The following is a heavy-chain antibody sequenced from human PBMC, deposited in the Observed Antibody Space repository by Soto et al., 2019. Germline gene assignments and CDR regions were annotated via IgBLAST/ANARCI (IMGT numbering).Heavy chain of an antibody. D-gene: IGHD2-15*01. CDR2: FRPYNGDT. Sequence: QVRLVQSGAAVKKPGASVKVSCKASRYPFISYAISWVRRAPGQGLEWMGWFRPYNGDTNYAQRFQGRVTMTTDTASSTAYMELRSLRSDDTAVYYCARDRRYFSGGRCPSDWFDRWGQGTLVTVSS. V-gene: IGHV1-18*01. CDR3: ARDRRYFSGGRCPSDWFDR. CDR1: RYPFISYA. J-gene: IGHJ5*02.